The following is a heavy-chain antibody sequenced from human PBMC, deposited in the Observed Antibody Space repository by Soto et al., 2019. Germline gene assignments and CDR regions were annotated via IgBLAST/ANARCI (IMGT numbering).Heavy chain of an antibody. Sequence: PWGSLRLSCAASGFTFSTYWMSWVLQAPWKGLEWVANIKEDGSEKYYVDSVEGRFTISRDNAKNSLYLQMTSLRAEDTALYYCARGWGYFDSSGFPYLYAMDVWGQGTTVTVSS. CDR3: ARGWGYFDSSGFPYLYAMDV. D-gene: IGHD3-22*01. CDR1: GFTFSTYW. J-gene: IGHJ6*02. V-gene: IGHV3-7*03. CDR2: IKEDGSEK.